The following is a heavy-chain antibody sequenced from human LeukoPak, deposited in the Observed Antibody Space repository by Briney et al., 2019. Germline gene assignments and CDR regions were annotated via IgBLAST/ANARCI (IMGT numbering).Heavy chain of an antibody. CDR2: MYYSGST. CDR1: GVSISRYY. J-gene: IGHJ4*02. D-gene: IGHD6-6*01. Sequence: PSETLSLTCAVSGVSISRYYWSWLRPPPRKEVEKIGYMYYSGSTNYNPSLKSRVTISVDTSKNQFSLKLSSVTAADTAVYYCAREGIYSSSSYFDHWGQGTLVTVSS. CDR3: AREGIYSSSSYFDH. V-gene: IGHV4-59*12.